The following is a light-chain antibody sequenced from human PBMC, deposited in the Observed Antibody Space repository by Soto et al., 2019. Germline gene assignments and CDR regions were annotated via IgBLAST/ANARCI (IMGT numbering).Light chain of an antibody. J-gene: IGKJ4*01. CDR3: QQRRNWPPLT. Sequence: EVVLTQSPATLSLSPGERATLSCTASQSISTYLTWYQHKPGQAPRLLIYDASRRAPGIPARFSGSGSGTDFNLTISSREPEDFAVYYCQQRRNWPPLTFGGGTKVEIK. CDR2: DAS. V-gene: IGKV3-11*01. CDR1: QSISTY.